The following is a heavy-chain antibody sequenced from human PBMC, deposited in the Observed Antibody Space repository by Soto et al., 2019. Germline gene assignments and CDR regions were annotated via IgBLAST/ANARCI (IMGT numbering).Heavy chain of an antibody. CDR1: GFTFSSYG. J-gene: IGHJ6*02. V-gene: IGHV3-33*01. Sequence: PGGSLRLSCAASGFTFSSYGMHWVRQAPGKGLERVAVIWYDGSNKYYADSVKGRFTISRDNSKNTLYLQMNSLRAEDTAVYYCALMVYAIPEMGYGMDVWGQGTTVTVSS. CDR2: IWYDGSNK. D-gene: IGHD2-8*01. CDR3: ALMVYAIPEMGYGMDV.